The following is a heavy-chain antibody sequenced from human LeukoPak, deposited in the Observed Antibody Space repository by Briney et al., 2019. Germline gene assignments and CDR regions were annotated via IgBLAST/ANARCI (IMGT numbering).Heavy chain of an antibody. CDR2: INHSGST. D-gene: IGHD4-11*01. J-gene: IGHJ4*02. CDR3: ARGWSNFPDY. CDR1: GDSISTSSSY. V-gene: IGHV4-39*07. Sequence: SETLSLTCSVSGDSISTSSSYWGWIRQPPGKGLEWIGEINHSGSTNYNPSLKSRVTISVDTSKNQFSLKLSSVTAADTAVYYCARGWSNFPDYWGQGTLVTVSS.